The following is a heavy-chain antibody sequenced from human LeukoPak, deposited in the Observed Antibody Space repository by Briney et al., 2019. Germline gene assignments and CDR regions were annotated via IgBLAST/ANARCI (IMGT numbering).Heavy chain of an antibody. Sequence: SETLSLTCAVYGGSLSGYYWRWVRQPPGKGLEWIGEIYHSGSANYNPSLKSRVTISIDTSLNQISLKLSSVTAADTALYYCARGRGRYYGMDVWGQGTTVTVSS. CDR1: GGSLSGYY. CDR3: ARGRGRYYGMDV. CDR2: IYHSGSA. D-gene: IGHD3-10*01. J-gene: IGHJ6*02. V-gene: IGHV4-34*01.